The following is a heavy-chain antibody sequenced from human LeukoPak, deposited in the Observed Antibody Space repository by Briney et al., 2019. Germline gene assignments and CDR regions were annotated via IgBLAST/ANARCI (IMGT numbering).Heavy chain of an antibody. D-gene: IGHD6-19*01. J-gene: IGHJ4*02. Sequence: ASVKVSCKASGYTFTGYYMHWVRQAPGQGLEWMGWINPNSGGTNYAQKFQGRVTMTRDTSISTAYMELSRLRSDDTAVYYCARDPEGSGWYSDYWGQGTLVTVSS. CDR2: INPNSGGT. V-gene: IGHV1-2*02. CDR1: GYTFTGYY. CDR3: ARDPEGSGWYSDY.